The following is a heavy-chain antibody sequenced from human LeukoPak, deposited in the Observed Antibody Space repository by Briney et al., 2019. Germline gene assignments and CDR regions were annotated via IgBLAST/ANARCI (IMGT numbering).Heavy chain of an antibody. CDR3: AKVFRIVVVVAATGPFDY. V-gene: IGHV3-30-3*01. CDR1: GFTFSSYA. J-gene: IGHJ4*02. D-gene: IGHD2-15*01. Sequence: GGSLRLSFAASGFTFSSYAMHWVRQAPGKGLEWVAVISYDGSNKYYADSVKGRFTISRDNSKNTLYLQMNSLRAEDTAVYYCAKVFRIVVVVAATGPFDYWGQGTLVTVSS. CDR2: ISYDGSNK.